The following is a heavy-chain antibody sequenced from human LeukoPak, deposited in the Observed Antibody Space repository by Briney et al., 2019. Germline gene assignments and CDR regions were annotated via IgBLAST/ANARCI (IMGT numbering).Heavy chain of an antibody. J-gene: IGHJ4*02. CDR3: ERAQID. CDR1: GLSLSRSW. CDR2: INEDWNGS. D-gene: IGHD3-22*01. Sequence: GVALRLSCAAPGLSLSRSWMTLVRQAPGKGLEWVVNINEDWNGSNYVDSVRGRFTISRDNAKNSLVPQMNSLSVEDTGVYFCERAQIDWGQGALVTVSS. V-gene: IGHV3-7*03.